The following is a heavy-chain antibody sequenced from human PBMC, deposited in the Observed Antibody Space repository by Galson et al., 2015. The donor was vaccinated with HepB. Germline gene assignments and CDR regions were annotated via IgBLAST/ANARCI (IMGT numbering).Heavy chain of an antibody. J-gene: IGHJ4*02. Sequence: CAASGFTFSSYAMNWVRQAPGKGLEWVSGISGSGYNTYYADSVKGRFTISRHNSKNTVYLQMNGLRAGDTAVYYCATAKGYNYDSYFFDYWGQGSLVTVSS. CDR3: ATAKGYNYDSYFFDY. V-gene: IGHV3-23*01. CDR1: GFTFSSYA. D-gene: IGHD5-24*01. CDR2: ISGSGYNT.